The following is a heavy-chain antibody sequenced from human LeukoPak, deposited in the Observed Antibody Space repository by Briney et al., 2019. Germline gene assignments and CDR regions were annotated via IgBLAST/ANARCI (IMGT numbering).Heavy chain of an antibody. CDR2: IYTSGST. CDR1: GGSISSYY. CDR3: AREMVVAATGGFDY. Sequence: SETLSLTCTVSGGSISSYYWSWIRQPAGKGLEWIGRIYTSGSTNYNPSLKSRVTISVDKSKNQFSPKLSSVTAADTAVYYCAREMVVAATGGFDYWGQGTLVTVSS. J-gene: IGHJ4*02. V-gene: IGHV4-4*07. D-gene: IGHD2-15*01.